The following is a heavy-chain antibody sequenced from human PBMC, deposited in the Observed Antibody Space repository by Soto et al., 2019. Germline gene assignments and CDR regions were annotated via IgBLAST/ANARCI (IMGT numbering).Heavy chain of an antibody. J-gene: IGHJ4*02. Sequence: ESVKIACKASGYSITSYWIAWVRQMPGQGLEWMGIIFPDDSDTRYSPSFQGQVTISADKSISTAYVQWSSLKASDTAMYYCTRGGVATRTFDYWGQGTLVTVSS. CDR1: GYSITSYW. V-gene: IGHV5-51*01. CDR3: TRGGVATRTFDY. CDR2: IFPDDSDT. D-gene: IGHD3-3*01.